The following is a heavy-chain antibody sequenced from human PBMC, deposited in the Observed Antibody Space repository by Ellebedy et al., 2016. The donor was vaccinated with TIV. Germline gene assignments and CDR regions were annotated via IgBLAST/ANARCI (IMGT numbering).Heavy chain of an antibody. CDR1: GFTFRSYG. CDR2: IVSDGSKQ. D-gene: IGHD2-2*01. CDR3: AREGRSSSWNDWYFDL. Sequence: GESLKISCAASGFTFRSYGMHWVRQAPGKGLEWVAVIVSDGSKQHYADSVKGRFTISRDNSKNTLFLEIDSLRAEDTAVYYCAREGRSSSWNDWYFDLWGRGTLVTVSS. V-gene: IGHV3-33*01. J-gene: IGHJ2*01.